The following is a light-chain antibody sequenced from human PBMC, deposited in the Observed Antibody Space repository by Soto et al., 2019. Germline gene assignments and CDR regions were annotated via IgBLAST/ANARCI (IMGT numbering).Light chain of an antibody. J-gene: IGKJ3*01. CDR1: QSINSY. CDR2: DAS. CDR3: QQSYNTPFT. V-gene: IGKV1-39*01. Sequence: DIQMTQSPSSLSASEGDRVTITWRASQSINSYLNWYQQKSGKAPKPLIYDASALQSGVPSRFSGSGSETEFTLTITNLQPDDFATYYCQQSYNTPFTFGPGTKVDVK.